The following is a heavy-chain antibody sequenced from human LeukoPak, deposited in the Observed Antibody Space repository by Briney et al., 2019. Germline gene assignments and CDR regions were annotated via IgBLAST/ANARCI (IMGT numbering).Heavy chain of an antibody. Sequence: SSETLSLTCTVSGGSISSGGYYWSWIRQPPGKGLEWIGYIYHSGSTYYNPSLKSRVTISVDRSKNQFSLKLSSVTAADTAVYYCARARMDSSGWYGAVFDYWGQGTLVTVSS. CDR1: GGSISSGGYY. D-gene: IGHD6-19*01. CDR2: IYHSGST. V-gene: IGHV4-30-2*01. CDR3: ARARMDSSGWYGAVFDY. J-gene: IGHJ4*02.